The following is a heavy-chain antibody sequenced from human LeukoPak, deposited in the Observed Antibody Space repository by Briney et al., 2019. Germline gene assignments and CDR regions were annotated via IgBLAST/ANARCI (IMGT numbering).Heavy chain of an antibody. Sequence: GASVKVSCKASGYTFTGYYMHWVRQAPGQGLEWMGWINPNSGGTNYAQKFQGRVTMTRDTSISTAYMELSRLRSDDTAVYYCARERYCSGGSCYSVSMDVWGKGTTVTVSS. V-gene: IGHV1-2*02. J-gene: IGHJ6*04. CDR3: ARERYCSGGSCYSVSMDV. D-gene: IGHD2-15*01. CDR2: INPNSGGT. CDR1: GYTFTGYY.